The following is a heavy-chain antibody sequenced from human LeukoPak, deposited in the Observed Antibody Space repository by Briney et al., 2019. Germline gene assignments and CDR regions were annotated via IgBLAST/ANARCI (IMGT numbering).Heavy chain of an antibody. J-gene: IGHJ6*02. Sequence: GGSLRLSCAASGFTVSSNYMSWVRQAPGKGLEWVSVIYSGGSTYYADSVKGRFTISRDNSKNTLYFQMNSLRAEDTAVYYCARDATVAVAGEVYYYYGMDVWGQGTTVTVSS. CDR3: ARDATVAVAGEVYYYYGMDV. CDR1: GFTVSSNY. D-gene: IGHD6-19*01. V-gene: IGHV3-53*01. CDR2: IYSGGST.